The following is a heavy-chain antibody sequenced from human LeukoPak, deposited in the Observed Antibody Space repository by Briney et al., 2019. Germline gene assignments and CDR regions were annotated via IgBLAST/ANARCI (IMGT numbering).Heavy chain of an antibody. D-gene: IGHD2-21*02. CDR2: INPSGGST. J-gene: IGHJ4*02. CDR1: GHTFTSYY. Sequence: EASVKVSCKASGHTFTSYYMHWVRQAPGQGLEWMGIINPSGGSTSYAQKFQGRVTMTRDTSTSTVDMELSSLRSEDTAVYYCATWGVVTAVFDYWGQGTLVTVSS. CDR3: ATWGVVTAVFDY. V-gene: IGHV1-46*01.